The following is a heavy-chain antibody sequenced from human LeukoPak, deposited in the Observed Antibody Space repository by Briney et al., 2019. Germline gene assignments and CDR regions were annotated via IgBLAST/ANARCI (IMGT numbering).Heavy chain of an antibody. V-gene: IGHV3-23*01. Sequence: QPGGSLRPSCAASGFTFSSYAMNWVRQAPGKGLEWVSGISGIDSSTYYADSVKGRFTISRDNSKNTLFLQMNSLRAEDTAVFYCARGEGHGYGGNGGPAFDIWGQGTMVTVSS. CDR2: ISGIDSST. D-gene: IGHD4-23*01. CDR3: ARGEGHGYGGNGGPAFDI. CDR1: GFTFSSYA. J-gene: IGHJ3*02.